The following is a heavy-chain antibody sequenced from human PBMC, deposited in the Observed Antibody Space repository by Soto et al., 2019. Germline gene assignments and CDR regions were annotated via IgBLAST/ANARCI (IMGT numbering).Heavy chain of an antibody. D-gene: IGHD3-3*01. CDR3: ARESKAPTSLRFLEWSKTQRPSDAFDI. Sequence: GGSLRLSCASSGCTVSSNYMSWVRQAPGKGLEWVSVIYSGGSTYYADSVKGRFTISRDNSKNTLYLQMNSLRAEDTAVYYCARESKAPTSLRFLEWSKTQRPSDAFDIWGQGTMVTVSS. J-gene: IGHJ3*02. V-gene: IGHV3-53*01. CDR1: GCTVSSNY. CDR2: IYSGGST.